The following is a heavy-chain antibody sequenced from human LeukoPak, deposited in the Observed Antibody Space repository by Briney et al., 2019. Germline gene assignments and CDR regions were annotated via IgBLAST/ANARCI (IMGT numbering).Heavy chain of an antibody. CDR3: ARNRYGGKPWFDP. Sequence: PSETLSLTCTVSGGSISSYYWSWIRQPPGKGLEWIGYIYNSGSTNYNPSLKSRVTISVDTSKNQFSLKLSSVTAADTAVYYCARNRYGGKPWFDPWGQGTLVTVSS. V-gene: IGHV4-59*12. J-gene: IGHJ5*02. CDR1: GGSISSYY. D-gene: IGHD4-23*01. CDR2: IYNSGST.